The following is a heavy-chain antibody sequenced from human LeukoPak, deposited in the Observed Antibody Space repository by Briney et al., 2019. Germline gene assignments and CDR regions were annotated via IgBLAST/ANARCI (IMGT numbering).Heavy chain of an antibody. J-gene: IGHJ4*02. CDR2: IIGSGGRT. CDR3: ARTCLRPGGDAPFDY. Sequence: PGGSLRLSCAASGFTFSIYGMSWVRQAPGKGLEWVSSIIGSGGRTHYADSVKGRFTISRDNSKNTLYLQMNSLRAEDTAVYYCARTCLRPGGDAPFDYWGQGTLVTVSS. V-gene: IGHV3-23*01. D-gene: IGHD2-21*01. CDR1: GFTFSIYG.